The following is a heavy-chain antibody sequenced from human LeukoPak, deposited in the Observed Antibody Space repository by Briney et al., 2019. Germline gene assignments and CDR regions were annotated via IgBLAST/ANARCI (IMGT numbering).Heavy chain of an antibody. V-gene: IGHV3-53*01. D-gene: IGHD6-13*01. Sequence: PGGSLRLSCAASGFTSSSYGMHWVRQAPGKGLEWVSVIYSGGSPYYADSVKGRFTISRDNSKNTLYLQMNSLRAEDTAVYYCARGSEWQQQLTGPPRGHYFYYMDVWGKGTTVTISS. CDR1: GFTSSSYG. CDR3: ARGSEWQQQLTGPPRGHYFYYMDV. J-gene: IGHJ6*03. CDR2: IYSGGSP.